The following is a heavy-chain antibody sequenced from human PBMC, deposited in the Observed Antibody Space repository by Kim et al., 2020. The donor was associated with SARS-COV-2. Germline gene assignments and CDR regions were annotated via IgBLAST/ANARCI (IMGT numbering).Heavy chain of an antibody. D-gene: IGHD3-22*01. V-gene: IGHV7-4-1*02. Sequence: ASVKVSCKTSGYTFTTYAVNWVRQAPGQGLEWMGWINTNTGDPTYAQGFAGRFVFSLDTSVSTAYLQISSLMAADTAVYYCARDLTSGYHDAFDIWGQGT. J-gene: IGHJ3*02. CDR1: GYTFTTYA. CDR3: ARDLTSGYHDAFDI. CDR2: INTNTGDP.